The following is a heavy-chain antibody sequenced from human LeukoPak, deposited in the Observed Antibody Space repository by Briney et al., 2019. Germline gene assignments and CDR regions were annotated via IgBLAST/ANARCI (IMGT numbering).Heavy chain of an antibody. CDR1: GGSISSSSHY. V-gene: IGHV4-39*01. D-gene: IGHD5-18*01. CDR2: IYYSGST. Sequence: PSETLSLTCTVSGGSISSSSHYWGWIRQPQGKGLEWIGSIYYSGSTYYNPSLKSRVTISVDTSKNQFSLNLSSVTAADTAVYYCXRHHHYSYGYVDYWGQGTLVTVSS. J-gene: IGHJ4*02. CDR3: XRHHHYSYGYVDY.